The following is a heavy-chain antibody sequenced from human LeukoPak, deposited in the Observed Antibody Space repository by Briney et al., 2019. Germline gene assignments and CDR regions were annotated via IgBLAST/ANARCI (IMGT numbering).Heavy chain of an antibody. CDR3: ARAQSLYILTGNSYYSDY. D-gene: IGHD3-9*01. Sequence: GESLKISCKGSGYSFTSYWIGWVRQMPGKGLEWMGIIYPGDSDTRYSPSFQGQVTISADKSISTAYPQWSSLKASDTAMYYCARAQSLYILTGNSYYSDYWGQGTLVTVSS. J-gene: IGHJ4*02. V-gene: IGHV5-51*01. CDR1: GYSFTSYW. CDR2: IYPGDSDT.